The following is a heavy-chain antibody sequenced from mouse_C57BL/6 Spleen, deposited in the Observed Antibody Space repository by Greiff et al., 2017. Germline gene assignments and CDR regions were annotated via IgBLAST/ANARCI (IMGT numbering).Heavy chain of an antibody. Sequence: VKLQESGAELVRPGASVKLSCKASGYTFTDYYINWVKQRPGQGLEWIARIYPGSGNTYYNEKFKGKATLTAEKSSSTAYMQLSSLTSEDSAVYFCARLGQLRFYYFDYWGQGTTLTVSS. CDR2: IYPGSGNT. J-gene: IGHJ2*01. CDR3: ARLGQLRFYYFDY. CDR1: GYTFTDYY. D-gene: IGHD3-2*02. V-gene: IGHV1-76*01.